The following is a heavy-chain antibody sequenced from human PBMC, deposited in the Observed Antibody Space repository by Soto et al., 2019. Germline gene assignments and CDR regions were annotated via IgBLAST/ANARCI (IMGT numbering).Heavy chain of an antibody. CDR2: INHSGST. J-gene: IGHJ6*02. D-gene: IGHD6-19*01. V-gene: IGHV4-34*01. CDR3: AREGAGNGASSYYGMDV. Sequence: LSLTCAVYGGSFRGYYWSWIRQPPGKALEWIGEINHSGSTNYNPSLKSRVTISVDTSKNQFSLQLNSVAPEDTAVYYCAREGAGNGASSYYGMDVWGQGTTVTV. CDR1: GGSFRGYY.